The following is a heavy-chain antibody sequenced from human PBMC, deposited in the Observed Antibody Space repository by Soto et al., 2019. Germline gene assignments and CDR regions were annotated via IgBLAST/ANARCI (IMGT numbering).Heavy chain of an antibody. Sequence: QVQLVESGGGVVQPRRSLRLSCAASGFSFSSYGMHWVRQAPGKGLEWVALISYDGSNKFYADSVKGRFTISRDNSKNTLYLQVNSLRAEDTAVYYCAKDLFSGGSYPNWFDPWGQGTLVTVSS. CDR1: GFSFSSYG. V-gene: IGHV3-30*18. D-gene: IGHD1-26*01. CDR2: ISYDGSNK. J-gene: IGHJ5*02. CDR3: AKDLFSGGSYPNWFDP.